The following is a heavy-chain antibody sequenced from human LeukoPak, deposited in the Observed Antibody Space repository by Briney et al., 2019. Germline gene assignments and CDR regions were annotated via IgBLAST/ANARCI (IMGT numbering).Heavy chain of an antibody. Sequence: SVKVSCKASGYTFSTSAMHWVRQAPGQGLEWMGGIIPIFGTANYAQKFQGRVTITTDESTSTAYMELSSLRSEDTAIYYCARCPRSGYYYYYMDVWGKGTTVTVSS. D-gene: IGHD3-3*01. J-gene: IGHJ6*03. CDR2: IIPIFGTA. CDR1: GYTFSTSA. CDR3: ARCPRSGYYYYYMDV. V-gene: IGHV1-69*05.